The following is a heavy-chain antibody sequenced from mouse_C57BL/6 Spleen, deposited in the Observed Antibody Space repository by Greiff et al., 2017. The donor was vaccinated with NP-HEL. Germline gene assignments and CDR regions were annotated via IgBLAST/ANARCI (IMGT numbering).Heavy chain of an antibody. D-gene: IGHD1-2*01. Sequence: EVQLQQSGPELVKPGASVKISCKASGYTFTDYYMNWVKQSHGKSLEWIGDINPNNGGTSYNQKFKGKATLTVDKSSSTAYMELRSLTSEDSAVYYCARSVHYYGPSFAYWGQGTLVTVSA. CDR3: ARSVHYYGPSFAY. CDR2: INPNNGGT. J-gene: IGHJ3*01. V-gene: IGHV1-26*01. CDR1: GYTFTDYY.